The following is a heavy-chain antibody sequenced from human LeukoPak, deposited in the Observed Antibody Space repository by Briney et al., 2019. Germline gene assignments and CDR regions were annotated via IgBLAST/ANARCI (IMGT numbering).Heavy chain of an antibody. CDR3: AKDMRRIAAAETYYFDY. V-gene: IGHV3-9*01. D-gene: IGHD6-13*01. CDR1: GFTFDDYA. CDR2: ISWNSGSI. J-gene: IGHJ4*02. Sequence: GGSLRLSCAASGFTFDDYAMHWVRQAPGKGLEWVSGISWNSGSIGYADSVKGRFTISRDNAKNSLYLQMNSLRAEDTALYYCAKDMRRIAAAETYYFDYWGQGTLVTVSS.